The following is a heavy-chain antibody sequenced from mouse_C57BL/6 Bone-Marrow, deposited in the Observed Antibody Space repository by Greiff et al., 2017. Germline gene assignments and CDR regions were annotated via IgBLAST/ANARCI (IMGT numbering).Heavy chain of an antibody. V-gene: IGHV2-5*01. Sequence: VKVVESGPGLVQPSQSLSITCTVSGFSLTSYGVHWVRQSPGKGLEWLGVIWRGGSTDYNAAFMSRLSITKDNSKSQVFFKMNSLQADDTAIYYCAPHSSGFAMDYWGQGTSVTVSS. J-gene: IGHJ4*01. CDR1: GFSLTSYG. CDR3: APHSSGFAMDY. D-gene: IGHD3-2*02. CDR2: IWRGGST.